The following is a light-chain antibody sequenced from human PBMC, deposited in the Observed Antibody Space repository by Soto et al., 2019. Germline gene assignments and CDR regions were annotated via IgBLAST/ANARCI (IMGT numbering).Light chain of an antibody. CDR2: GAS. CDR1: QSVSSSY. Sequence: EIVLTQSPGTLSLSPGERATLSCRASQSVSSSYLAWYQQEPGQAPRLLIYGASNRATGIPDRFSGSGSGIDFTLTISRLEPEDFAVYYCQQYGTSPPITFGQGTRLEIK. CDR3: QQYGTSPPIT. V-gene: IGKV3-20*01. J-gene: IGKJ5*01.